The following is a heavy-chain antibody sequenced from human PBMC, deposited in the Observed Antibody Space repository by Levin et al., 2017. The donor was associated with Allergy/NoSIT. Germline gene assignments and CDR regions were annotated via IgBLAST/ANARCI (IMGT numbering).Heavy chain of an antibody. Sequence: GESLKISCAASGFTFSSYAMSWVRQAPGKGLEWVSAISGSGGSTYYADSVKGRFTISRDNSKNTLYLQMNSLRAEDTAVYYCAKDPYGDYGLPFDYWGQGTLVTVSS. D-gene: IGHD4-17*01. CDR3: AKDPYGDYGLPFDY. CDR1: GFTFSSYA. V-gene: IGHV3-23*01. J-gene: IGHJ4*02. CDR2: ISGSGGST.